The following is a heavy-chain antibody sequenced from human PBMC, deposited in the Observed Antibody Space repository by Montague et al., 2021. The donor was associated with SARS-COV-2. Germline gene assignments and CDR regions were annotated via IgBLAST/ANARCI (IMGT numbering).Heavy chain of an antibody. CDR2: IYYSGNT. J-gene: IGHJ4*02. D-gene: IGHD3-3*01. Sequence: SETLSLTCTVSGGSISSSSYYRGWIRQPPGKGLEWIGNIYYSGNTYYNPSLKSRVTISVDTSKNQFSLKLSSVTAADTAVYYCANMGVGRITIFGVVSRGGLDYWGQGTLVTVSS. CDR3: ANMGVGRITIFGVVSRGGLDY. V-gene: IGHV4-39*01. CDR1: GGSISSSSYY.